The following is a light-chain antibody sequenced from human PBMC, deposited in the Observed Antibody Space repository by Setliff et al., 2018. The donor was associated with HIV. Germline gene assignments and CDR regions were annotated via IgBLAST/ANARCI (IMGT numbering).Light chain of an antibody. CDR2: EVS. CDR3: CSYAGSFTYV. J-gene: IGLJ1*01. CDR1: SSDIDTYNY. V-gene: IGLV2-14*01. Sequence: QSALAQPASVSGSPGQSITISCTGTSSDIDTYNYVSWYQQHPGKAPKLMIYEVSNRPSGVSNRFSGSKSGNTASLTISGLQPEDDGDYYCCSYAGSFTYVFGTGTKSPS.